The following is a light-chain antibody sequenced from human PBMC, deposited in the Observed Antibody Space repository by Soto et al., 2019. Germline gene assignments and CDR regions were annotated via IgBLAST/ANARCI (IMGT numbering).Light chain of an antibody. CDR3: AAWDDSLNGVV. CDR2: SNN. J-gene: IGLJ2*01. V-gene: IGLV1-44*01. Sequence: QSVLTQPPSASGTPGQRVTISCSRSSSNIGSNTVNWYQQLPGTAPKLLIYSNNHRPSGVPDRFSGSKSGTSASLAISGLQSADEADYYCAAWDDSLNGVVFGGGTKLTVL. CDR1: SSNIGSNT.